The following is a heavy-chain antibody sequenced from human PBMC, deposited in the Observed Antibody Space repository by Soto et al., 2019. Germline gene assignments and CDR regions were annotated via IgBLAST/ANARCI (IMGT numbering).Heavy chain of an antibody. D-gene: IGHD6-13*01. J-gene: IGHJ5*02. Sequence: ASVKVSCKVSGYTLTELSMHWVRQAPGKGLEWMGGFDPEDGETIYAQKFQGRVTMTEDTSTDTAYMELSSLRSEDTAVYYCATVTSIAAAGNWFDPWGQGTLVTVSS. V-gene: IGHV1-24*01. CDR3: ATVTSIAAAGNWFDP. CDR1: GYTLTELS. CDR2: FDPEDGET.